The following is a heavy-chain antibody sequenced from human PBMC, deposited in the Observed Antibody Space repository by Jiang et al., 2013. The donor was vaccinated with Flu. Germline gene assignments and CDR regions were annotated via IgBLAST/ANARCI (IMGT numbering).Heavy chain of an antibody. CDR3: ASSPARTIYYDSSGYYYGFDY. Sequence: GAEVKKPGESLRISCKGSGYSFTSYWISWVRQMPGKGLEWMGRIDPSDSYTNYSPSFQGHVTISADKSISTAYLQWSSLKASDTAMYYCASSPARTIYYDSSGYYYGFDYWGQGTLVTVSS. J-gene: IGHJ4*02. D-gene: IGHD3-22*01. CDR2: IDPSDSYT. V-gene: IGHV5-10-1*01. CDR1: GYSFTSYW.